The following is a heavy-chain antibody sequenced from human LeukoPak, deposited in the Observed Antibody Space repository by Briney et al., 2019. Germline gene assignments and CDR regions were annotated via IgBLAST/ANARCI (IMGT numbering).Heavy chain of an antibody. V-gene: IGHV3-13*04. CDR3: ARLREAAFDI. CDR2: IGTAGDT. J-gene: IGHJ3*02. D-gene: IGHD1-26*01. Sequence: GGSLRLSCAASAFTFSSSDMHWVRQATGKGLEWVAAIGTAGDTYYPGSVKGRFTISRENAKNSLYLQMNSLRAGDTAVYHCARLREAAFDIWGQGTMVTVSS. CDR1: AFTFSSSD.